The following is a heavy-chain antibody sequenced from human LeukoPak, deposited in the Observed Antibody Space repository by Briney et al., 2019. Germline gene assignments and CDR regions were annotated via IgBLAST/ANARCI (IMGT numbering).Heavy chain of an antibody. V-gene: IGHV1-3*01. CDR2: INAGNGNT. CDR3: AIIAAHYYYYGMDV. J-gene: IGHJ6*02. CDR1: GYTFTSYA. D-gene: IGHD6-6*01. Sequence: ASVKVSCKASGYTFTSYAMHWVRQAPGQRLEWMGWINAGNGNTKYSQKFQGRVTITRDTSASTAYMELSSLRSEDTAVYYCAIIAAHYYYYGMDVWGQGTTVTASS.